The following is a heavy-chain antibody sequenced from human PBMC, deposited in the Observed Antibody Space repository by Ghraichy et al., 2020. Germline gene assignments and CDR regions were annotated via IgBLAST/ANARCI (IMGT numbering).Heavy chain of an antibody. CDR3: ARAGSCSGGSCYLGPSDY. CDR1: GGSISTSSYY. CDR2: MRYSGSS. J-gene: IGHJ4*02. D-gene: IGHD2-15*01. V-gene: IGHV4-39*01. Sequence: SETLSLTCTVSGGSISTSSYYWGWIRQPPGKGLEWIGRMRYSGSSYYNPSLKSRVTISGDTSKNQFSLKLSSVTAADTAVYYCARAGSCSGGSCYLGPSDYWGQGTLVTVSS.